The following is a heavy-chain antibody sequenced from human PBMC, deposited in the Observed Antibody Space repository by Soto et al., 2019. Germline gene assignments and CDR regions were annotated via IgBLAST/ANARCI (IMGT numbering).Heavy chain of an antibody. CDR3: AKDSPAGGVLNWNYYDY. D-gene: IGHD1-1*01. CDR2: ISSSGSTI. J-gene: IGHJ4*02. Sequence: GGSLRLSCAASGFTFSDYYMSWIRQAPGKGLEWVSYISSSGSTIYYADSVKGRFTISRDNAKNSLYLQMNSLRAEDTAVYYCAKDSPAGGVLNWNYYDYWGQGTLVTVSS. CDR1: GFTFSDYY. V-gene: IGHV3-11*01.